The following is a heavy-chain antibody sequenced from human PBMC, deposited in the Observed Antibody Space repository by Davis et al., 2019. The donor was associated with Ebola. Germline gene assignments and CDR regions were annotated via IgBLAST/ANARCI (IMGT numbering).Heavy chain of an antibody. V-gene: IGHV4-59*01. Sequence: MPSETLSLTCAVYGGSFSGYYWSWIRQHPGKGLEWIGYIYYSGSTYYNPSLKSRVTISVDTSKNQFSLKLSSVTAADTAVYYCARETYYYDSSGYHKGAFDIWGQGTMVTVSS. CDR1: GGSFSGYY. J-gene: IGHJ3*02. CDR3: ARETYYYDSSGYHKGAFDI. CDR2: IYYSGST. D-gene: IGHD3-22*01.